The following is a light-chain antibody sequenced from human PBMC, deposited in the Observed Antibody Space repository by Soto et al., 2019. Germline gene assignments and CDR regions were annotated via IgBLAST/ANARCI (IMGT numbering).Light chain of an antibody. J-gene: IGKJ1*01. Sequence: EIVMTQSPATLSVSPGEGASLSCRASQSVSSTLAWYQQKPGQAPRLLIFGASTRATGFPARFSGSRSGTEVTLTISSLQSEDFAVYYCQQYDNWPETFGQGTKVEIK. CDR2: GAS. CDR3: QQYDNWPET. V-gene: IGKV3-15*01. CDR1: QSVSST.